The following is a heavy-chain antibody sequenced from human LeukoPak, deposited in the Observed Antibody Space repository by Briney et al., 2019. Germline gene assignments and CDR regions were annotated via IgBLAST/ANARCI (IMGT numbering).Heavy chain of an antibody. J-gene: IGHJ6*02. D-gene: IGHD2-2*01. V-gene: IGHV3-30-3*01. CDR1: GFTFSSYA. CDR3: ARGYCRSTSCYYYGVDV. CDR2: ISYDGSNK. Sequence: SGGSLRLSCAASGFTFSSYAMHWVRQAPGKGLEWVAVISYDGSNKYYADSVKGRFTISRDNSKSTIYLQMNSLRAEDTAVYYCARGYCRSTSCYYYGVDVWGQGTTVTVSS.